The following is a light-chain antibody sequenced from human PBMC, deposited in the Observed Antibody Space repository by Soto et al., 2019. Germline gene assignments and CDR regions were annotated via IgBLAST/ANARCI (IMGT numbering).Light chain of an antibody. J-gene: IGLJ1*01. CDR3: VAWDGRLNGYV. CDR2: YDD. V-gene: IGLV1-36*01. CDR1: TSNIEDNA. Sequence: QSVLTQPPSVSEAPRQRVTISCSGSTSNIEDNAVSWYQQLPGKAPKLLIYYDDLLSSGVSDRFSGSKSGTSASLAISGLQSEDEADYYCVAWDGRLNGYVFGTGTKVTVL.